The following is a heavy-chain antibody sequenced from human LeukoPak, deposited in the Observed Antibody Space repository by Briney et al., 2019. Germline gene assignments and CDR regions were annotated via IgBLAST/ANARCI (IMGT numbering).Heavy chain of an antibody. CDR1: GFTFDDYA. CDR3: AKDIFSGGTATASFDY. J-gene: IGHJ4*02. CDR2: ISWNSGSI. V-gene: IGHV3-9*03. Sequence: PGRSLRLSCAASGFTFDDYAMHWVRQAPGKGLEWVSGISWNSGSIGYADSVEGRFTISRDNAKNSLYLQMNSLRAEDMALYYCAKDIFSGGTATASFDYWGQGTLVTVSS. D-gene: IGHD4-23*01.